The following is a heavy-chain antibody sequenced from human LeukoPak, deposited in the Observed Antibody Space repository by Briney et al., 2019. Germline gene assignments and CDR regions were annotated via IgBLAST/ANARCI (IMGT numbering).Heavy chain of an antibody. Sequence: SETLSLTCAVYGGSFSGYYWSWIRQPPGKGLEWIGEINHSGSTNYNPSPKSRVTISVDTSKNQFSLKLSSVTAADTAVYYCARDGRYYYAFDIWGQGTMVTVSS. D-gene: IGHD1-26*01. V-gene: IGHV4-34*01. CDR1: GGSFSGYY. CDR2: INHSGST. J-gene: IGHJ3*02. CDR3: ARDGRYYYAFDI.